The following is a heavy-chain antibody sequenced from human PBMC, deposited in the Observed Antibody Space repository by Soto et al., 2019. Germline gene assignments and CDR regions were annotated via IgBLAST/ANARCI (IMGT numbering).Heavy chain of an antibody. D-gene: IGHD3-3*01. J-gene: IGHJ4*02. V-gene: IGHV3-23*01. CDR3: AKPVITIFGVVISFFDY. Sequence: GGSLRLSCAASGFTFSSYAMSWVRQAPGKGLEWVSAISGSGGSTYYADSVKGRFTISRDNSKNTLYLQMNSLRAEDTAVYYCAKPVITIFGVVISFFDYWGQGTLVTVSS. CDR2: ISGSGGST. CDR1: GFTFSSYA.